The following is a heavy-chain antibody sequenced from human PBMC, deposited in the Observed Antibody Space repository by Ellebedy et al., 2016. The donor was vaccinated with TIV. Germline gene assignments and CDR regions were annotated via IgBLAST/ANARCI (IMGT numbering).Heavy chain of an antibody. CDR2: INAGGVSI. CDR1: GYSFSSYA. J-gene: IGHJ4*02. Sequence: PGGSLRLSCAGSGYSFSSYAMSWVRQAPGKGLEWVSGINAGGVSIAYADSVEGRFIISRDNSKKTLYLQMNSLRAEDTAVYYCAKGRGGGSDTSAPRYYFDYWGLGTLVTVSS. CDR3: AKGRGGGSDTSAPRYYFDY. V-gene: IGHV3-23*01. D-gene: IGHD3-22*01.